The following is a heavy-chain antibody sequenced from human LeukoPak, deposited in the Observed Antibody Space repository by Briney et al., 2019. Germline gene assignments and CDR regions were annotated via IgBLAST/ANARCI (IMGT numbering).Heavy chain of an antibody. CDR1: GGTFSSYA. V-gene: IGHV1-18*01. CDR3: AREVWSRDIGSLFDY. Sequence: ASVKVSCKASGGTFSSYAITWVRQAPGQGLEWMGWISAQTGERHYAEKLQGRVTMTTDTSRSTGYMELKSLTSDDTAVYYCAREVWSRDIGSLFDYWGQGTLVIVSS. CDR2: ISAQTGER. D-gene: IGHD1-26*01. J-gene: IGHJ4*02.